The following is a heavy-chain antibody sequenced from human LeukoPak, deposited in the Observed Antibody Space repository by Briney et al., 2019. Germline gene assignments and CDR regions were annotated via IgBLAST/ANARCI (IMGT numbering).Heavy chain of an antibody. CDR2: INHSGST. CDR1: GGPFSGYY. D-gene: IGHD3-3*01. V-gene: IGHV4-34*01. Sequence: SETLFLTCAVYGGPFSGYYWSWIRQPPGKGLEWIGEINHSGSTNYNPSLKSRVTISVDTSKNQFSLKLSSVTAADTAVYYCARMTYYDFWSGYSYYMDVWGKGTTVTVSS. CDR3: ARMTYYDFWSGYSYYMDV. J-gene: IGHJ6*03.